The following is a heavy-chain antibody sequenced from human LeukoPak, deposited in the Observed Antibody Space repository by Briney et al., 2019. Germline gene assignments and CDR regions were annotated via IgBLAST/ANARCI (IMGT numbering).Heavy chain of an antibody. CDR2: IYYSGIT. J-gene: IGHJ4*02. CDR1: GGSISSYY. D-gene: IGHD5-12*01. V-gene: IGHV4-59*01. CDR3: ARHAGGYQPPDY. Sequence: SETLSLTCTVSGGSISSYYWNWIRQPPGKGLEWIGYIYYSGITNYNPSLKSRVTISVDTSKNQFSLKLSSVTAADTAVYYCARHAGGYQPPDYWGQGTLVTVSS.